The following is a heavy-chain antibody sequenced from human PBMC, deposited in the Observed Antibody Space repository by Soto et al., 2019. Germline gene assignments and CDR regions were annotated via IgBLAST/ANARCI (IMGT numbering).Heavy chain of an antibody. D-gene: IGHD1-26*01. Sequence: GGSLILSCEASGFDISTYGLHWVRQAPGKGLEWLAFIWYDGSNQHYAASVKGRFTISRDNSRNTLYLQMNNLRADDTAVYFCARAVSSATYYDCIGYWGRGTLVTVSS. V-gene: IGHV3-33*01. CDR1: GFDISTYG. CDR2: IWYDGSNQ. J-gene: IGHJ4*02. CDR3: ARAVSSATYYDCIGY.